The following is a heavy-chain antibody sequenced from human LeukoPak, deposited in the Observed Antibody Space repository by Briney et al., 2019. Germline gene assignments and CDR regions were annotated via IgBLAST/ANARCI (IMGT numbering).Heavy chain of an antibody. CDR1: GFTFSSYA. V-gene: IGHV3-30-3*01. CDR3: AKDGSGTPRDAFDI. J-gene: IGHJ3*02. Sequence: GGSLRLSCAVSGFTFSSYAMHWVRQAPGKGLEWLAVVSSDGTNKYYADSAKGRFTISRDNSKNTLYLQMNSLRAEDTAVYYCAKDGSGTPRDAFDIWGQGTMVTVSS. CDR2: VSSDGTNK. D-gene: IGHD1-26*01.